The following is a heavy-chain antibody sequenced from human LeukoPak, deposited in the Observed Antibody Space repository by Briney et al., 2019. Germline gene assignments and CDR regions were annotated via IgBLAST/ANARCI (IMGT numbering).Heavy chain of an antibody. Sequence: SSETLSLTCAVSGDSVSSNHWWGWIRQSPTKGLEWIGYIYYSGGVYYNASLKSRVTMSIDMSKNQFRLSLTSMASVDTALYYCASSVAGGGYFDHWGQGILVTVSS. CDR3: ASSVAGGGYFDH. D-gene: IGHD2-15*01. V-gene: IGHV4-28*05. CDR1: GDSVSSNHW. CDR2: IYYSGGV. J-gene: IGHJ4*02.